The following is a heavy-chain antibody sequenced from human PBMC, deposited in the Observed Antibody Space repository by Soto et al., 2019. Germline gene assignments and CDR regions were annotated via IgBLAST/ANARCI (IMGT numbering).Heavy chain of an antibody. V-gene: IGHV3-23*01. J-gene: IGHJ5*02. D-gene: IGHD6-13*01. Sequence: GGSLRLSCAASGFTFSSYAMSWVRQAPGKGLEWVSAISGSGGSTYYADSVKGRFTISRDNSKNTLYLQMNSLRAEDTAVYYCATRVSPFPYPSWFDPWGQGTLVTVSS. CDR1: GFTFSSYA. CDR2: ISGSGGST. CDR3: ATRVSPFPYPSWFDP.